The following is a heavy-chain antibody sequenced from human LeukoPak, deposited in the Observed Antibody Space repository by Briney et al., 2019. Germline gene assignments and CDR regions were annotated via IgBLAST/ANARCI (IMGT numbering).Heavy chain of an antibody. V-gene: IGHV4-59*01. Sequence: SETLSLTCNVSGGSISSYYWSWIRQPPGKGLEWIGYIYDSENTNYNPSLRSRVTISADTSKNQFSLKLSSVTAADTAVYYCARDSGRYFDWLFGIWGQGALVTVSS. J-gene: IGHJ4*02. CDR2: IYDSENT. CDR1: GGSISSYY. CDR3: ARDSGRYFDWLFGI. D-gene: IGHD3-9*01.